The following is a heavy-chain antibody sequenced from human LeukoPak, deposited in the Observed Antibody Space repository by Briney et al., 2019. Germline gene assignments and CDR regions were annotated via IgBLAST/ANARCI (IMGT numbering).Heavy chain of an antibody. D-gene: IGHD4-11*01. Sequence: SVKVSCKASGGTFSSYAISWVRQAPGQGLEWRGGIIPIFGTANYAQKFQGRVTITADKSTSTAYMELSSLRSEDTAVYYCARATTVTTYSYYYYMDVWGKGTTVTVSS. CDR3: ARATTVTTYSYYYYMDV. CDR1: GGTFSSYA. J-gene: IGHJ6*03. CDR2: IIPIFGTA. V-gene: IGHV1-69*06.